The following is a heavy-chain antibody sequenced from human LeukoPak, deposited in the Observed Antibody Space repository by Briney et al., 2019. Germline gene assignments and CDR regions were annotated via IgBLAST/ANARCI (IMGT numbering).Heavy chain of an antibody. D-gene: IGHD5-18*01. CDR2: IYYSGST. V-gene: IGHV4-39*07. J-gene: IGHJ5*02. CDR3: ARGLYQDTAMVSNWFDP. CDR1: GGSISSSSYY. Sequence: PSETLSLTCTVSGGSISSSSYYWGWIRQPPGKGLEWIGSIYYSGSTYYNPSLKSRVTISVDTSKNQFSLKLSSVTAADTAVYYCARGLYQDTAMVSNWFDPWGQGTLVTVSS.